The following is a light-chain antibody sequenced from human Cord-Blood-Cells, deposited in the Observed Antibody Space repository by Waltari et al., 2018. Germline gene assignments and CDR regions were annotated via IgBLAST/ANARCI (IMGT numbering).Light chain of an antibody. V-gene: IGLV1-47*01. CDR1: SSNIGSNY. CDR2: RNN. CDR3: AAWDDSLSGWV. Sequence: QSVLTQPPSASGTPGQRVTISCSGSSSNIGSNYVYWYQQLPGTAPKLPIYRNNPRTSGVRDRFSGSKSGTSASLAISGLRSEDEADYYCAAWDDSLSGWVFGGGTKLTVL. J-gene: IGLJ3*02.